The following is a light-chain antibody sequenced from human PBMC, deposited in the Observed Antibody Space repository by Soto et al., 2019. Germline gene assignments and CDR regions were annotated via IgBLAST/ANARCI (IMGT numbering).Light chain of an antibody. CDR1: SSDVGGYKY. V-gene: IGLV2-8*01. CDR2: EVS. CDR3: SSYAGTNTDYV. Sequence: QSALTQPPSASWSPGQSVTISCTGTSSDVGGYKYVSWYQQHPGKVPKLMIYEVSKRPSGVPDRFSGSKSGNTASLTVSGLQADDEADYYCSSYAGTNTDYVFGTGTKVTVL. J-gene: IGLJ1*01.